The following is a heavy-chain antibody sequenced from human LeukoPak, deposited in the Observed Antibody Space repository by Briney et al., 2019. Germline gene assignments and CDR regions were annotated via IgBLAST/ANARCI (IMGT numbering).Heavy chain of an antibody. CDR3: ARRAFSSGYYYFDY. Sequence: PSETLSLTCTVSGGSINSYYWSWIRQPPGKGLEWFGYIYYSGSTNYNPSLKSRVTISVDTSKNQFSLKLSSVTAADTAVYYCARRAFSSGYYYFDYWGQGTLVTVSS. V-gene: IGHV4-59*08. CDR1: GGSINSYY. J-gene: IGHJ4*02. CDR2: IYYSGST. D-gene: IGHD3-22*01.